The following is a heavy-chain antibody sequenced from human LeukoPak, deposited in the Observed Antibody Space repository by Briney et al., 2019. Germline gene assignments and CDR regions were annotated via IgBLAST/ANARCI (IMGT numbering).Heavy chain of an antibody. CDR2: LYSDGDT. Sequence: GGSLTLSCAASGLTVTNNYWHWVRQPPGKGPEWISILYSDGDTKYTDSVKGRFTFSRDSSRNTLYLQMDGLRAEDTAVYYCTYGDYPLSYWGQGTLVSVSS. CDR3: TYGDYPLSY. J-gene: IGHJ4*02. D-gene: IGHD4-17*01. CDR1: GLTVTNNY. V-gene: IGHV3-66*01.